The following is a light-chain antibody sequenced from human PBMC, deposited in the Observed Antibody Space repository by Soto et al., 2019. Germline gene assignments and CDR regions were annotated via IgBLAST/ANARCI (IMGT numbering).Light chain of an antibody. V-gene: IGKV1-39*01. Sequence: DIQMTQSLSSLSASVGDRVTITCRAGQSISNSLSWYQQKPGKAPNFLIYVASTLQSGVPSRFSGSGSGTDFTLTISSLPPEDVATYYCQQTFSPPNTFGQGTKVDIK. CDR2: VAS. CDR1: QSISNS. CDR3: QQTFSPPNT. J-gene: IGKJ2*01.